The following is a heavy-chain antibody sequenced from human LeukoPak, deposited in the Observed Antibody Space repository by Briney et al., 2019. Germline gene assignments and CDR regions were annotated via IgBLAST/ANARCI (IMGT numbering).Heavy chain of an antibody. CDR1: GGTFSSYA. CDR2: IIPIFGTA. Sequence: SVKVSCKASGGTFSSYAISWVRQAPGQGLEWMGGIIPIFGTANYAQKFQGRVTITADESTSTAYMELSSLRSEDTAVYYCARDRTRYCSGGGCYADPNWFDPWGQGTLVTVSS. CDR3: ARDRTRYCSGGGCYADPNWFDP. D-gene: IGHD2-15*01. J-gene: IGHJ5*02. V-gene: IGHV1-69*13.